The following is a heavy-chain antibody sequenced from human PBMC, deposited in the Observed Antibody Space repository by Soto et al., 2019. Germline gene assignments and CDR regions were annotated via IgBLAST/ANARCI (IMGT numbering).Heavy chain of an antibody. Sequence: SGTLSLTCSVPGCSLNSKSYSWGWIPQPPGKGPEWIGTFFYSENTYYNPSLKSRVTISVDTSKNQFSLKLSSVTAADTAVYYCAKLAGYCSGNSCHGDYAMDVWGQGTTVTVS. CDR2: FFYSENT. CDR3: AKLAGYCSGNSCHGDYAMDV. J-gene: IGHJ6*02. V-gene: IGHV4-39*01. CDR1: GCSLNSKSYS. D-gene: IGHD2-2*01.